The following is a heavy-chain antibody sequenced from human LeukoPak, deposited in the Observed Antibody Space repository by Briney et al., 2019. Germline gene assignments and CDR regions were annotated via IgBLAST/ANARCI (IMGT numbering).Heavy chain of an antibody. CDR3: TTGRHIVVARIDY. D-gene: IGHD2-21*01. CDR1: VFTFSSVW. Sequence: GGSLRLSCAAPVFTFSSVWMSWVREAPGKGLGWVGRIKSKTDGGTTDYAAPVKGRFSISRDDSKNTLYLQMNSLKTEDTAVYYCTTGRHIVVARIDYWGQGTLVTVSS. CDR2: IKSKTDGGTT. V-gene: IGHV3-15*01. J-gene: IGHJ4*02.